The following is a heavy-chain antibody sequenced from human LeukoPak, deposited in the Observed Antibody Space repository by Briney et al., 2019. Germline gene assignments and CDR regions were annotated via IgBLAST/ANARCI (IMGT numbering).Heavy chain of an antibody. J-gene: IGHJ3*02. CDR3: ARADPGIFDI. V-gene: IGHV3-21*01. Sequence: PGGSLRLSCAASGFNFRNYNMNWVRQAPGKGLEWVASISSASRSIDYADSLKGRFTVSRDNARNTLYLQLNTLRAEDTAVYYCARADPGIFDIWGQGTMVTVSS. CDR1: GFNFRNYN. D-gene: IGHD3-10*01. CDR2: ISSASRSI.